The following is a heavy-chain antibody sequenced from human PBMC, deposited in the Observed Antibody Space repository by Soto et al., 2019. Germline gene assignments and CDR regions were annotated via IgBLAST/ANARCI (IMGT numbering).Heavy chain of an antibody. CDR1: GGFISSYY. Sequence: PSETLSLTCTVSGGFISSYYWSWIRQPPGKGLEWIGYIYYSGSTNYNPSLKSRVTISVDTSKNQLSLKLSSVTAADTAVYYCARVMGATIFGVVGESYYGMDVWGQGTTVTVSS. J-gene: IGHJ6*02. V-gene: IGHV4-59*01. CDR3: ARVMGATIFGVVGESYYGMDV. D-gene: IGHD3-3*01. CDR2: IYYSGST.